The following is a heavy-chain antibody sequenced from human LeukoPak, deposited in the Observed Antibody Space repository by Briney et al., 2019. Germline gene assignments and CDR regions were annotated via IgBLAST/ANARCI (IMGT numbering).Heavy chain of an antibody. CDR3: ARLREGDYHFDY. J-gene: IGHJ4*02. CDR2: ISSNGGST. CDR1: GFTFSNYA. Sequence: GGSLRLSCSASGFTFSNYAMHWVRQAPGKGLEYVSAISSNGGSTYYADSVKGRFIISRDNSKNTLYLQMSSLRAEDTAVYYCARLREGDYHFDYWGQGTLVTVSS. V-gene: IGHV3-64D*09. D-gene: IGHD4-17*01.